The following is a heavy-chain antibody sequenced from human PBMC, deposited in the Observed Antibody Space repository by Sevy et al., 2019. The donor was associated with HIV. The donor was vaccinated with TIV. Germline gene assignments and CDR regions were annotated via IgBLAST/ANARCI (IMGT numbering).Heavy chain of an antibody. V-gene: IGHV3-49*03. CDR3: PRDVGKVMILRGTWFPYHFDS. Sequence: GGSLRLSCRTSGFTFGDHAMSWFRQAPGKGLEWVGFIRSENYGGTPEYAASVEGRFSISRDESQSIAFLQMSSLKIENTGVYYCPRDVGKVMILRGTWFPYHFDSWGPGTQVTVSS. J-gene: IGHJ4*02. D-gene: IGHD3-16*01. CDR2: IRSENYGGTP. CDR1: GFTFGDHA.